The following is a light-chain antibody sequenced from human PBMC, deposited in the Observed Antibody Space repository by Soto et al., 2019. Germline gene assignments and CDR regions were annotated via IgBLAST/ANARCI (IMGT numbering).Light chain of an antibody. CDR3: QVWDSRDDHRV. V-gene: IGLV3-21*02. J-gene: IGLJ2*01. CDR1: RIGSKS. CDR2: DDS. Sequence: SYELTQPPSVSVAPGQTARITCGGNRIGSKSVHWFQQKPGQAPALVVHDDSDRPSGIPERFSGSNSGGTATLTISRVEAGDEADYYCQVWDSRDDHRVFGGGTKLTVL.